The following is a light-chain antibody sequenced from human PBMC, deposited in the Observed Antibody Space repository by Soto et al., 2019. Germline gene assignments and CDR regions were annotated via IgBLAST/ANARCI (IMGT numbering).Light chain of an antibody. CDR3: LQYSSHSWT. CDR1: QSINSW. V-gene: IGKV1-5*03. CDR2: KAS. J-gene: IGKJ1*01. Sequence: DIQMTQSPSNLSASVGDRVTSTCRASQSINSWLAWYQHKPGKAPKLLIYKASSLESGVPSRFSGSGSGTEFTLTISTLQPEDFTSYYCLQYSSHSWTFGQETKVEI.